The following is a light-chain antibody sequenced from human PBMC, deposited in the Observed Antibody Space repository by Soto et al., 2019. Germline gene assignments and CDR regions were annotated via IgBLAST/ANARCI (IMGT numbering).Light chain of an antibody. CDR2: GAS. Sequence: EIVMTQSPATLSVSPGERATLSCRASQSVSSNLAWYQQKPGQAPRLLIYGASTRATGIPARFSGSGSGTEFTLTISSLQSEHFAVYCCQQYNNWSPTFGQGTKVEIK. CDR3: QQYNNWSPT. V-gene: IGKV3-15*01. J-gene: IGKJ1*01. CDR1: QSVSSN.